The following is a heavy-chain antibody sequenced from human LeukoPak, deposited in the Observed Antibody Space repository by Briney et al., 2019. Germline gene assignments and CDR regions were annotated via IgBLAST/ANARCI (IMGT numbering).Heavy chain of an antibody. D-gene: IGHD1-1*01. V-gene: IGHV3-20*04. CDR3: ARERSWNDAYGWFDP. CDR1: GFTFDDYG. J-gene: IGHJ5*02. CDR2: INWNGGNT. Sequence: GGSLRLSCAASGFTFDDYGMSWVRQAPGKGLGWVSSINWNGGNTGYGDSVKGRFTISRDNAKNSLYLQMNSLRAEDTALYYCARERSWNDAYGWFDPWGQGTLVTVSS.